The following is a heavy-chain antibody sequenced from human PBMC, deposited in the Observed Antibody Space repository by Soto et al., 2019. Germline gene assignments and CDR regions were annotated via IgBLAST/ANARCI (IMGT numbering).Heavy chain of an antibody. D-gene: IGHD2-15*01. V-gene: IGHV3-23*05. J-gene: IGHJ3*02. CDR2: IDLSGTTT. CDR3: ARGHCSGGTCYSGAFDI. CDR1: GFSFSDFS. Sequence: GGSLRLSCAASGFSFSDFSMNWVRQSPGKGLEWVAFIDLSGTTTYYRESVKGRFTVSKDKSKKFLYLQMNSLRADDTALYHCARGHCSGGTCYSGAFDIWGQGTMVTVSS.